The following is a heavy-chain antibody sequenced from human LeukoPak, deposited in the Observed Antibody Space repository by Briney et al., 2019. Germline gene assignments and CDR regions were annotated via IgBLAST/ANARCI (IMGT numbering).Heavy chain of an antibody. CDR2: INPNSGGT. Sequence: ASVKVSCKASGYTFTGYYMHLVRQAPGQGLEWMGWINPNSGGTNYAQKFQGRVTMTRDTSISTAYMELSRLRSDDTAVYYCARDLFIVGARGSWFDPWGQGTLVTVSS. CDR1: GYTFTGYY. V-gene: IGHV1-2*02. D-gene: IGHD1-26*01. CDR3: ARDLFIVGARGSWFDP. J-gene: IGHJ5*02.